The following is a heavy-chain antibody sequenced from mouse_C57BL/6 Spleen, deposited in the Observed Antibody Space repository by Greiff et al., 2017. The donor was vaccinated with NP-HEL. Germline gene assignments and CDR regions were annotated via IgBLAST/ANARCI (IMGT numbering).Heavy chain of an antibody. CDR1: GYSFTDYN. CDR2: INPNYGTT. V-gene: IGHV1-39*01. D-gene: IGHD2-3*01. CDR3: ARDNDGYYPWAMDY. J-gene: IGHJ4*01. Sequence: EVQLQQSGPELVKPGASVKISCTASGYSFTDYNMNWVKQSTGKSLEWIGVINPNYGTTSYNQKFKGKATLTVDQSSSTAYLQLNSLTSEDSAVYYCARDNDGYYPWAMDYWGQGTSVTVSS.